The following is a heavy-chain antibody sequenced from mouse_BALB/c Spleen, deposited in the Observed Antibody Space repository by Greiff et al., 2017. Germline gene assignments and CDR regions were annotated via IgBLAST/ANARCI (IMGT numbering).Heavy chain of an antibody. D-gene: IGHD3-2*01. Sequence: EVQLQESGPELVKPGASVKIPCKASGYTFTDYNMDWVKQSHGKSLEWIGDINPNNGGTIYNQKFKGKATLTVDKSSSTAYMELRSLTSEDTAVYYCARSETARAPFAYWGQGTLVTVSA. CDR3: ARSETARAPFAY. CDR2: INPNNGGT. V-gene: IGHV1-18*01. CDR1: GYTFTDYN. J-gene: IGHJ3*01.